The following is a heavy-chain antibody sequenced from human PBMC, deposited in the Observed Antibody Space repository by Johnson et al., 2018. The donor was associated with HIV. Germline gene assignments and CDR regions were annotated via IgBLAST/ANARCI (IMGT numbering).Heavy chain of an antibody. Sequence: VQLVESGGGLVQPGGSLRLSCAASGFTVSSNYMSWVRQAPGKGLEWVSVIYSGGSTYYADPVTGRVTISRDNSKNTLYLQMSSLRADDTAVYYCAKDAGQRGARAFDIWGQGTMVTVSS. J-gene: IGHJ3*02. V-gene: IGHV3-66*01. CDR3: AKDAGQRGARAFDI. D-gene: IGHD6-25*01. CDR2: IYSGGST. CDR1: GFTVSSNY.